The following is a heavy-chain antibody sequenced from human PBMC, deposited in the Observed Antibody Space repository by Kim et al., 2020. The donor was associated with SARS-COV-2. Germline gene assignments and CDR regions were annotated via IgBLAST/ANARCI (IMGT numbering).Heavy chain of an antibody. V-gene: IGHV3-74*01. CDR1: GFTFGGYW. CDR3: ARRTWFDP. CDR2: IKSDGSST. J-gene: IGHJ5*02. Sequence: GGSLRLSCAASGFTFGGYWMHWARQAPGKGLVWVSRIKSDGSSTTYADSVKGRFTISRDNAKNTLYLQMNSLRAEDTAVFYCARRTWFDPWGQGTLVTISS.